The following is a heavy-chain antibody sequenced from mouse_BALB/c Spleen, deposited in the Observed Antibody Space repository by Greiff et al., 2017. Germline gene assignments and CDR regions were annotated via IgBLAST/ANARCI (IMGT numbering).Heavy chain of an antibody. CDR1: GFTFSSFG. J-gene: IGHJ4*01. V-gene: IGHV5-17*02. CDR3: ARPPSMVTNYYAMDY. CDR2: ISSGSSTI. Sequence: EVKLVESGGGLVQPGGSRKLSCAASGFTFSSFGMHWVRQAPEKGLEWVAYISSGSSTIYYADTVKGRFTISRDNPKNTLFLQMTSLRSEDTAMYYCARPPSMVTNYYAMDYWGQGTSVTVSS. D-gene: IGHD2-10*02.